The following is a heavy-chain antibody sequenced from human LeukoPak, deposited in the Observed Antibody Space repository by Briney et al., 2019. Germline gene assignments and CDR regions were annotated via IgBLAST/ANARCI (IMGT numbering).Heavy chain of an antibody. CDR3: ARETEAYYYDSSGYYYFDY. D-gene: IGHD3-22*01. J-gene: IGHJ4*02. V-gene: IGHV4-4*07. CDR2: IYTSGST. CDR1: GGSISSYY. Sequence: SETLSLTCTVSGGSISSYYWSWIRQPAGKGLEWIGRIYTSGSTNYSPSLKSRVTMSVDTSKNQFSLKLSSVTAADTAVYYCARETEAYYYDSSGYYYFDYWGQGTLVTVSS.